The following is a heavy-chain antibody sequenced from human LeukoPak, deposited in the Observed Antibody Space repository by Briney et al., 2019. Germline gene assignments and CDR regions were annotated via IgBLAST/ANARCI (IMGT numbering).Heavy chain of an antibody. V-gene: IGHV3-15*01. CDR2: IKSKTDGGTT. CDR1: GFTFSNAW. CDR3: TTVGGDYGDYEFDY. D-gene: IGHD4-17*01. J-gene: IGHJ4*02. Sequence: PGGSLRLSCAASGFTFSNAWMSWVRQAPGKGLEWVGRIKSKTDGGTTDDAAPVKGRFTISRDDSKNTLYLQMNSLKTEDTAVYYCTTVGGDYGDYEFDYWGQGTLVTVSS.